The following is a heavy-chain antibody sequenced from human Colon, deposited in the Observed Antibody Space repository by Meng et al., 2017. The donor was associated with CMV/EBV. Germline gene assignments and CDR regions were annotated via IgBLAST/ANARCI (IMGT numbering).Heavy chain of an antibody. Sequence: VSGFPRSGYGMRWVRQAPSKGLEWVAVISYDGSEIYYADSVKGRFTISRDNSKNTLYLHMTSLRAEDTAVYYCAKDIWYSGYGYFDYWGQGTLVTVSS. J-gene: IGHJ4*02. D-gene: IGHD5-12*01. CDR2: ISYDGSEI. V-gene: IGHV3-30*18. CDR3: AKDIWYSGYGYFDY. CDR1: GFPRSGYG.